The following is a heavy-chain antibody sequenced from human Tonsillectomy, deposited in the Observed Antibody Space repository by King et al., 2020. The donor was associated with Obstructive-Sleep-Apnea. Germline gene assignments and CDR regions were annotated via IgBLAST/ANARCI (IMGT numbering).Heavy chain of an antibody. CDR3: ARDRRYGGNSGFDY. V-gene: IGHV4-59*01. J-gene: IGHJ4*02. D-gene: IGHD4-23*01. Sequence: QLQESGPGLVKPSETLSLTCTVSGGSISSYYWSWIRQPPGKGLEWIGYIYYSGSTNYNPSLKSRVTISVDTSKNQFSLKLSSVTAADTAVYYCARDRRYGGNSGFDYWGQGTLVTVSS. CDR1: GGSISSYY. CDR2: IYYSGST.